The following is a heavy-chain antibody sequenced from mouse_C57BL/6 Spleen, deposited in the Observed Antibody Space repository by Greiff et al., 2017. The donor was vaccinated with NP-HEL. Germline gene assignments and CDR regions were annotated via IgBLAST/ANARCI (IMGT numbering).Heavy chain of an antibody. CDR2: IYHRSGNT. D-gene: IGHD1-1*01. V-gene: IGHV1-81*01. CDR3: ARDGSSFFDY. Sequence: VQLQQSGAELARPGASVKLSCKASGYTFTSYGISWVKQRTGQGLEWIGEIYHRSGNTYYNEKFKGKATLTADKSSSTAYMELRSLTSEDSAVYFCARDGSSFFDYWGQGTTLTVSS. CDR1: GYTFTSYG. J-gene: IGHJ2*01.